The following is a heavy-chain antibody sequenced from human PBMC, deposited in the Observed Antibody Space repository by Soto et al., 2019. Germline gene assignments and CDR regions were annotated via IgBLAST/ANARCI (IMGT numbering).Heavy chain of an antibody. Sequence: PGGSLRLSCAASGFPFSSYAMSWVRQAPGKGLEWVSAISGSGGSTYYADSVKGRFTISRDNSKNTLYLQMNSLRAEDTAVYYCAKGVSTVTTSIWFDPWGQGTLVTVSS. D-gene: IGHD4-17*01. J-gene: IGHJ5*02. CDR2: ISGSGGST. V-gene: IGHV3-23*01. CDR3: AKGVSTVTTSIWFDP. CDR1: GFPFSSYA.